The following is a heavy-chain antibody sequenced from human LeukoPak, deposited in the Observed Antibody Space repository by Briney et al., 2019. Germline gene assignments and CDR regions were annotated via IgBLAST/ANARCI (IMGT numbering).Heavy chain of an antibody. CDR3: ARDRAFIAAAGSGDY. Sequence: ASVKVSCKASGYTFTSCGISWVRQAPGQGLEWMGWISAYNGNTNYAQKLQGRVTMTTDTSTSTAYMELRSLRSDDTAVYYCARDRAFIAAAGSGDYWGQGTLVTVSS. D-gene: IGHD6-13*01. J-gene: IGHJ4*02. CDR2: ISAYNGNT. CDR1: GYTFTSCG. V-gene: IGHV1-18*01.